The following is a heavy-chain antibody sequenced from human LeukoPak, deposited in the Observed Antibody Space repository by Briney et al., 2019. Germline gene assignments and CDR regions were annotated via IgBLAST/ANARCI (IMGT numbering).Heavy chain of an antibody. J-gene: IGHJ4*02. Sequence: GASVKVSCKASGYTFTSYGISWVRQAPGQGLEWMGWISAYNGNTNYAQKLQGRVTMTTGTSTSTAYMELRSLRSDDTAVYYCARVIWYSSSWYGDYWGQGTLVTVSS. D-gene: IGHD6-13*01. CDR2: ISAYNGNT. CDR1: GYTFTSYG. V-gene: IGHV1-18*04. CDR3: ARVIWYSSSWYGDY.